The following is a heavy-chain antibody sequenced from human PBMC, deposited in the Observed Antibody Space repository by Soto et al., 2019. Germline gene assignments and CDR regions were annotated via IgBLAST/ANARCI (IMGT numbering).Heavy chain of an antibody. Sequence: GASVKVSCKVSGYTLTELSMHWVRQAPGKGLEWMGGFDPEDGETIYAQKFQGRVTMTEDTSTDTAYMELSSLRSEDTAVYYCATISSTSSHGYYYCGMDVWGQGTTVTVSS. J-gene: IGHJ6*02. CDR2: FDPEDGET. CDR1: GYTLTELS. D-gene: IGHD2-2*01. V-gene: IGHV1-24*01. CDR3: ATISSTSSHGYYYCGMDV.